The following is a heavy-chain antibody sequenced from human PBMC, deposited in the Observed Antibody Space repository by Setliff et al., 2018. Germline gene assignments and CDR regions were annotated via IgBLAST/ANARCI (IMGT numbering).Heavy chain of an antibody. CDR1: GYTLTELS. D-gene: IGHD3-10*01. V-gene: IGHV1-24*01. J-gene: IGHJ3*02. CDR3: ATGGLLWFGELSGGAFDI. Sequence: ASVKVSCKVSGYTLTELSMHWVRQAPGKGLEWMGGFDPEDGETIYAQKFQGRVTMTEDTSTDTAYMELSSLRSEDPAVYYCATGGLLWFGELSGGAFDIWGQGIMVTVSS. CDR2: FDPEDGET.